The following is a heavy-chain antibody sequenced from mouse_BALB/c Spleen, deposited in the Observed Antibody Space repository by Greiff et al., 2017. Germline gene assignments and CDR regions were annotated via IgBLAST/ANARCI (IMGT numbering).Heavy chain of an antibody. D-gene: IGHD2-14*01. Sequence: VMLVESGPGLVQPSQSLSITCTVSGFSLTSYGVHWVRQSPGKGLEWLGVIWSGGSTDYNAAFISRLSISKDNSKSQVFFKMNSLQADDTAIYYCARNYYRYDDDWYFDVWGAGTTVTVSS. J-gene: IGHJ1*01. CDR1: GFSLTSYG. CDR3: ARNYYRYDDDWYFDV. CDR2: IWSGGST. V-gene: IGHV2-4-1*01.